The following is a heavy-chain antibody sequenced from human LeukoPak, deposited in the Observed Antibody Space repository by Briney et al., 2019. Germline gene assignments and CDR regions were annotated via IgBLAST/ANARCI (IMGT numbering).Heavy chain of an antibody. Sequence: KPSETLSLTCTVSSGSISSYYWGWIRQPPGKGLEWIGSIYYSGSTYYNPSLKSRVTISVDTSKNQFSLKLSSVIAADTAVYYCAREVWFGELFSDYWGQGTLVTVSS. D-gene: IGHD3-10*01. CDR1: SGSISSYY. J-gene: IGHJ4*02. CDR3: AREVWFGELFSDY. V-gene: IGHV4-39*01. CDR2: IYYSGST.